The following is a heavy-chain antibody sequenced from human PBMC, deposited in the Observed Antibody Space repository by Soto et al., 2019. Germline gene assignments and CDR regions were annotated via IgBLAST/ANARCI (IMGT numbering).Heavy chain of an antibody. CDR1: GGSFSGYY. D-gene: IGHD1-1*01. V-gene: IGHV4-34*01. Sequence: QVQLQQWGAGLLKPSETLSLTCAVYGGSFSGYYWSWIRQPPGKGLEWIGEINHSGSTNYNPSLKSRVTISVDTSKNQFSLKLSSVTAADTAVYYCARSWRNHYAFDIWGQGTMVTVSS. CDR3: ARSWRNHYAFDI. CDR2: INHSGST. J-gene: IGHJ3*02.